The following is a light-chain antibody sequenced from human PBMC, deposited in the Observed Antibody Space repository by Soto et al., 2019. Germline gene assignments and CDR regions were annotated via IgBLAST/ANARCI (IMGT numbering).Light chain of an antibody. CDR1: SSNIGAGYD. Sequence: QSVLTQPPSVSGAPGQRVTISCTGSSSNIGAGYDVHWYQQLPGTAPKLLIYGNSNRPSGVPDRFSGSKSGTSASLAITGLQAEDEADYYCQSYDSSLRGVDVCGSGTKLTVL. CDR3: QSYDSSLRGVDV. J-gene: IGLJ1*01. V-gene: IGLV1-40*01. CDR2: GNS.